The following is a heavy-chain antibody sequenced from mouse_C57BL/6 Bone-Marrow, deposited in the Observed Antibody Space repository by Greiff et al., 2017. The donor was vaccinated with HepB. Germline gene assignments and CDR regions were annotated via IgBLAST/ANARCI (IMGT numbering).Heavy chain of an antibody. CDR3: ARYSIYYGSSYPYWYFDV. V-gene: IGHV1-9*01. CDR2: ILPGSGST. Sequence: QVQLKESGAELMKPGASVKLSCKATGYTFTGYWIEWVKQRPGHGLEWIGEILPGSGSTNYNEKFKGKATFTADTSSNTAYMQLSSLTTEDSAIYYCARYSIYYGSSYPYWYFDVWGTGTTVTVSS. CDR1: GYTFTGYW. D-gene: IGHD1-1*01. J-gene: IGHJ1*03.